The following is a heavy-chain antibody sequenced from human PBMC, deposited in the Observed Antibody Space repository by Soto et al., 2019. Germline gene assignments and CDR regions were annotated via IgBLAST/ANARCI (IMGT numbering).Heavy chain of an antibody. V-gene: IGHV3-21*01. CDR1: GFTFSSYS. CDR3: ARVGYSSSWPDY. CDR2: IISSSSYI. Sequence: GGSLRLSCAASGFTFSSYSMNWVRQAPGKGLEWVSSIISSSSYIYYADSLKGRFTISGDNAKNSRYLQMNSLRAEDTAVYYCARVGYSSSWPDYWGQGTLVTVSS. D-gene: IGHD6-13*01. J-gene: IGHJ4*02.